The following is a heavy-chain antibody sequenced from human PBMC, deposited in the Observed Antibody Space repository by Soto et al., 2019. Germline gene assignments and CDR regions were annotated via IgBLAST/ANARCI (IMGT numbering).Heavy chain of an antibody. D-gene: IGHD2-2*01. CDR2: ISYEEINNK. V-gene: IGHV3-30*18. CDR1: GFSFRNYG. Sequence: QVQLVQSGGGVAQPGRSLRLSCVASGFSFRNYGMHWVRQAPGKGLEWVAVISYEEINNKNYADSVKGRFTISRDKSENTLYLQMDSLRAQDTAVYYCAKGYCSGPSCYRGYGMDVWGQGTTVTVSS. J-gene: IGHJ6*02. CDR3: AKGYCSGPSCYRGYGMDV.